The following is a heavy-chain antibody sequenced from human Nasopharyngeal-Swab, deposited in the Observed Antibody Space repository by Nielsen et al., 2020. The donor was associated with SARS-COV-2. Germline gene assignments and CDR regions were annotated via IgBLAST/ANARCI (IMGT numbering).Heavy chain of an antibody. CDR1: GYSFSNYA. J-gene: IGHJ3*01. V-gene: IGHV7-4-1*02. Sequence: ASVKGSCKTSGYSFSNYAINWVRQAPGQGFEWMGWINTNTGIPTYVQGFTGRFVFSLDTAVSTAFLQINSLKSEDTGLYYCAREVGDAFDVWGQGTMVTVSS. CDR2: INTNTGIP. CDR3: AREVGDAFDV.